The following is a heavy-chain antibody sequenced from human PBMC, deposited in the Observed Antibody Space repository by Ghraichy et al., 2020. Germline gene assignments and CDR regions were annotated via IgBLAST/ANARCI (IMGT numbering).Heavy chain of an antibody. CDR1: GFTFSSCA. V-gene: IGHV3-23*01. D-gene: IGHD6-13*01. CDR2: ISGSGGGT. Sequence: GGSLRLSCAASGFTFSSCAVSWVRQAPGKGLEWVSAISGSGGGTYYADSVKGRFTISRDNSKNTLYLQMNSMRAEDTAVYYCAKEGPGIAAAGSFDYWGQGTLVTVSS. J-gene: IGHJ4*02. CDR3: AKEGPGIAAAGSFDY.